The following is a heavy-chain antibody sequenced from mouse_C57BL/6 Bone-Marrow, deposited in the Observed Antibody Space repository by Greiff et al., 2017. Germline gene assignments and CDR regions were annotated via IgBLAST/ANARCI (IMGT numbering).Heavy chain of an antibody. CDR1: GFSFNTYA. Sequence: EVQGVESGGGLVQPKGSLKLSCAASGFSFNTYAMNWVRQAPGKGLEWVARIRSKSNNYATYYADSVKDRFTISRDDSESMLYLQMNNLKTEDTAMYYCVRQYGSSRYYFDYWGQGTTLTVSS. CDR3: VRQYGSSRYYFDY. J-gene: IGHJ2*01. V-gene: IGHV10-1*01. D-gene: IGHD1-1*01. CDR2: IRSKSNNYAT.